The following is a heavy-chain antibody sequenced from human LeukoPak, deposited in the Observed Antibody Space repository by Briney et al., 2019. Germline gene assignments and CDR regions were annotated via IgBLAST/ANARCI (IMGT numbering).Heavy chain of an antibody. D-gene: IGHD1-26*01. V-gene: IGHV4-34*01. Sequence: SETLSLTCAVYGGSFSGYYWSWIRQPPGKGLEWIGEINHSGSTNYNPSLTSRVTISVDTSKNQFSLKLSSVTAADTAVYYCARGIGFGSFDLWGRGTLVTVSS. CDR1: GGSFSGYY. CDR3: ARGIGFGSFDL. CDR2: INHSGST. J-gene: IGHJ2*01.